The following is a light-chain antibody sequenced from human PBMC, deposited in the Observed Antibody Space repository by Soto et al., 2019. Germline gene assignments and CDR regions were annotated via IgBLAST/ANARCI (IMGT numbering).Light chain of an antibody. Sequence: IVLTQSPGTRSLSPGERATLSCRASQSVSSSYLAWYQQKPGQAPRLLIYGASSRATGIPDRFSGSGSGTDFTLTISRLEPEDFAVYYCQQYGSSPWTFGQGTKVDI. J-gene: IGKJ1*01. V-gene: IGKV3-20*01. CDR3: QQYGSSPWT. CDR2: GAS. CDR1: QSVSSSY.